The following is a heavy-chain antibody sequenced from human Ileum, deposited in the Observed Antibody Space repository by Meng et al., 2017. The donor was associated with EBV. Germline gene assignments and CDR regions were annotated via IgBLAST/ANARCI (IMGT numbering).Heavy chain of an antibody. CDR1: GFSLNTGGMA. Sequence: QITVTESCPPLVKPTQTLTLTCTFSGFSLNTGGMAVSWIRQPPGKALEWLALIYWDDDKRYRPSLKTRLTITKDTSKNQVVLTMTNMDPVDTATYYCARRSFAAGSPDYWGQGTLVTVSS. J-gene: IGHJ4*02. CDR2: IYWDDDK. CDR3: ARRSFAAGSPDY. D-gene: IGHD3-10*01. V-gene: IGHV2-5*02.